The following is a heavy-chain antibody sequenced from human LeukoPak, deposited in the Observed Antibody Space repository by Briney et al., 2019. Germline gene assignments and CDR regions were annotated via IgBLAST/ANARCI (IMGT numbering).Heavy chain of an antibody. CDR3: ARHLSYGDSNYFDY. V-gene: IGHV4-59*08. CDR1: GDSISGYY. Sequence: PSETLSLTCTVSGDSISGYYCSWIRQPPGKGLEWIGYIYYSGSTNYNASLKSRVIISVDTSKNQFSLKLSSVTAADTAVYYCARHLSYGDSNYFDYCGQGTLVTVSS. J-gene: IGHJ4*02. CDR2: IYYSGST. D-gene: IGHD4-17*01.